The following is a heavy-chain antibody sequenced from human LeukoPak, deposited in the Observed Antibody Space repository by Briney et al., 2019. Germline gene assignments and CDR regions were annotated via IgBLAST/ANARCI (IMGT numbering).Heavy chain of an antibody. Sequence: SETLPLTCAVYGGSFSGYYWSWIRQPPGKGLEWIGEINHSGSTNYNPSLKSRVTISVDTSKNQFSLKLSSVTAADTAVYYCARGHRIGLGYCSSTSCYYFDYWGQGTLVTVSS. V-gene: IGHV4-34*01. D-gene: IGHD2-2*01. CDR3: ARGHRIGLGYCSSTSCYYFDY. CDR2: INHSGST. CDR1: GGSFSGYY. J-gene: IGHJ4*02.